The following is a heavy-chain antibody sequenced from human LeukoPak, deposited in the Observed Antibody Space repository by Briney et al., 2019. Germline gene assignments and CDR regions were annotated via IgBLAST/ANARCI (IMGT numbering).Heavy chain of an antibody. CDR2: TYYRSKWYK. V-gene: IGHV6-1*01. Sequence: SQTLSLTCAISGDSVSSNSAAWIWIRQSPSRGLEWLGRTYYRSKWYKAYAESVKSRITINPDTSKNQFSLQLNSLTPEDTAVYYCARAPDRYSYERDWGQGTLVTVSS. CDR1: GDSVSSNSAA. CDR3: ARAPDRYSYERD. D-gene: IGHD5-18*01. J-gene: IGHJ4*02.